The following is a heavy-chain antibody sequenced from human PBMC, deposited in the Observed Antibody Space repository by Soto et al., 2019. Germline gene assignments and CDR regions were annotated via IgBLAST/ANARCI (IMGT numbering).Heavy chain of an antibody. V-gene: IGHV4-39*01. CDR3: APLSVSLSGPYGIHV. D-gene: IGHD2-15*01. CDR2: MFYSGLT. J-gene: IGHJ6*02. CDR1: GYSVSSSDYY. Sequence: PSETLSLTCSVSGYSVSSSDYYWAWIRQPPGKGLEWIGSMFYSGLTYYNPSLKSRVTLCVDTSKNQFSVRLNSVTAADTAVYYCAPLSVSLSGPYGIHVWGQGTTVTVSS.